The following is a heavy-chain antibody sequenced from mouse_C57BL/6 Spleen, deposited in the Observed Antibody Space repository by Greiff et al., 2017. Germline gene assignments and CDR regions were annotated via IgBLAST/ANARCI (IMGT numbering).Heavy chain of an antibody. Sequence: QVQLQQSGAELVRPGASVTLSCKASGYTFTDYEMHWVKQTPVHGLEWIGAIDPETGGTAYNQKFKGKAILTADKSSSTAYMELRSLTSEDSAVYYCTRSSPYYYGSSYYYFDYWGQGTLVTVSA. J-gene: IGHJ3*01. CDR2: IDPETGGT. CDR3: TRSSPYYYGSSYYYFDY. V-gene: IGHV1-15*01. D-gene: IGHD1-1*01. CDR1: GYTFTDYE.